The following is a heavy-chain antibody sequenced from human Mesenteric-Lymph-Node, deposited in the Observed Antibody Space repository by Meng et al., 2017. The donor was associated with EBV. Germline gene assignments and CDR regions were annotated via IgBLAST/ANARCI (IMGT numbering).Heavy chain of an antibody. D-gene: IGHD3-10*01. CDR1: GYTFTSYD. CDR2: MNPNSGNT. J-gene: IGHJ6*02. Sequence: QVNTVRHGERSTTPGAPEKVSCKASGYTFTSYDLNWVRQATGQVLEWMGWMNPNSGNTGYAQKFQGRVTMTRNTSINTAYMELSSMRSEDTAVYYCSRGYYYYGLDVWDQGITVTVSS. V-gene: IGHV1-8*01. CDR3: SRGYYYYGLDV.